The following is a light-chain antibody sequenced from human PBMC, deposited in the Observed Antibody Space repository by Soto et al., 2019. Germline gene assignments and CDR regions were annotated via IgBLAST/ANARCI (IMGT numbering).Light chain of an antibody. CDR1: PSVSNS. V-gene: IGKV3-11*01. CDR3: QQRNRWPPVT. J-gene: IGKJ4*01. CDR2: DAF. Sequence: VLTQSPGTLSLSPGERASLSCRASPSVSNSLAWYQHKPGQAPRLLIYDAFNRATGVPTRFSGSGSGTDFTLTISSLEPEDFAVYYCQQRNRWPPVTFGGGTKVDI.